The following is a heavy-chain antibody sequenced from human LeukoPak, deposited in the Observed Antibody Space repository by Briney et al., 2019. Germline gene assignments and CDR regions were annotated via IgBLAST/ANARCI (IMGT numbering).Heavy chain of an antibody. CDR3: ARVVATVPYYFDY. CDR1: GGSISSEGYY. CDR2: IHHSGST. Sequence: SQTLSLTCTVSGGSISSEGYYWSWIRQPPGKGLEWIGHIHHSGSTHYNSSLKSRVTISIDRSKNQFSLKLSSVTAADTAVYYCARVVATVPYYFDYWGQGTLVTVSS. D-gene: IGHD5-12*01. J-gene: IGHJ4*02. V-gene: IGHV4-30-2*01.